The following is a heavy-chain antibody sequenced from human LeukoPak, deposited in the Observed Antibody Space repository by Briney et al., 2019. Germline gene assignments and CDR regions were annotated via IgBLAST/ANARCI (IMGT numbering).Heavy chain of an antibody. CDR1: GYTFTSYG. Sequence: APVKVSCKASGYTFTSYGITWVRQARGQGLEWMGWISAYIGNTNYAQNLQGRVTMTTDTSTGTAYMELRSLRSDDTAVYYCAREYGSGSYTGIDYWGQGTLVTVSS. CDR3: AREYGSGSYTGIDY. J-gene: IGHJ4*02. V-gene: IGHV1-18*01. CDR2: ISAYIGNT. D-gene: IGHD3-10*01.